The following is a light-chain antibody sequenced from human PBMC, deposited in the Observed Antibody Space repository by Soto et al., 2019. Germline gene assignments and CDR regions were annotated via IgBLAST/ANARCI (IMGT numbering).Light chain of an antibody. CDR1: SSDVGAYNY. J-gene: IGLJ1*01. CDR3: SSYTSSSTSV. Sequence: GASSDVGAYNYVSWYQHHPGKAPKLMIYEVSSRPSGVSNRFSGSKSGNTASLIISGLQAEDEADYYCSSYTSSSTSVFGTGTKVTVL. CDR2: EVS. V-gene: IGLV2-14*01.